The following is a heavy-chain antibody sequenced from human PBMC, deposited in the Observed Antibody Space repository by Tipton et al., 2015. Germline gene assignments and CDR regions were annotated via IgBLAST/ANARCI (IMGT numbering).Heavy chain of an antibody. Sequence: QLVQSGGGLIQPGGSLRLSCVASGFSVSANYMHWVRQAPGKGLEWVSVIYADGSTYYADFVKGRFTISRDNSKNTLYLQMNSLRAEDTAVYYCARDRGSCSGGSCYHGSDSWGQGTLVTVSS. J-gene: IGHJ5*01. CDR3: ARDRGSCSGGSCYHGSDS. V-gene: IGHV3-53*01. CDR1: GFSVSANY. D-gene: IGHD2-15*01. CDR2: IYADGST.